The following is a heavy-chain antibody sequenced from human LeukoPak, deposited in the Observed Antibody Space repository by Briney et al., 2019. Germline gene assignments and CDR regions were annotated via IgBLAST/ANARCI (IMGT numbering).Heavy chain of an antibody. Sequence: PGRSLRLSCAASGFTFSSYGMHWVRQAPGKGLEWVAVISYDGSNKYYADSVKGRFTISRDNSKNTLYLQMNSLRAEDTAVYYCAKGGDSSGWWFDYWGQGTLVTVSS. J-gene: IGHJ4*02. D-gene: IGHD6-19*01. V-gene: IGHV3-30*18. CDR2: ISYDGSNK. CDR3: AKGGDSSGWWFDY. CDR1: GFTFSSYG.